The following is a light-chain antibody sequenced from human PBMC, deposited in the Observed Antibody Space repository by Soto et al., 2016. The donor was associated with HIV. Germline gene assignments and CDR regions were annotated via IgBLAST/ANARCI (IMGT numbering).Light chain of an antibody. CDR2: DKN. CDR3: NSRDSSGNPWV. V-gene: IGLV3-19*01. Sequence: SSELTQDPAVSVALGQTVRITCQGDSLRSYYASWYQQKPGQAPVLVIYDKNNRPSGIPDRFSGSSSGDTASLTITGAQAEDVSDYYCNSRDSSGNPWVFGGGTKLTVL. J-gene: IGLJ3*02. CDR1: SLRSYY.